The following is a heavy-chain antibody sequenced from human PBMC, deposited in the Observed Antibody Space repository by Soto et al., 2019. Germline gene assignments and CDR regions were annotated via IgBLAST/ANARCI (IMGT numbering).Heavy chain of an antibody. J-gene: IGHJ4*02. CDR1: GFTFSSNA. V-gene: IGHV3-30-3*01. CDR3: ARDSILSGTTRPPPLDY. Sequence: QVQLVESGGGVVQPGRSLRLSCAASGFTFSSNAMHWVRQAPGKELEWVAVMSYDGSNEYYADSVKGRFTISRDNSKNTLYLQMNSLRAEDTAVYYCARDSILSGTTRPPPLDYSGQGTLVTVSS. D-gene: IGHD4-17*01. CDR2: MSYDGSNE.